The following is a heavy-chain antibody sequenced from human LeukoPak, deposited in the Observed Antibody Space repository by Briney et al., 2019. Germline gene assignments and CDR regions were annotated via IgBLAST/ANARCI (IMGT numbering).Heavy chain of an antibody. CDR2: ISGSGGST. V-gene: IGHV3-23*01. D-gene: IGHD3-16*02. CDR3: AKSRGYRLAFDI. CDR1: GFTFSSYA. Sequence: TGGSLRLSCAASGFTFSSYAMSWVRQAPGKGLEWVSAISGSGGSTYYADSVKGRFIISRDNSKNTLYLQMNSLRAEDTAVYYCAKSRGYRLAFDIWGQGTMVTVSS. J-gene: IGHJ3*02.